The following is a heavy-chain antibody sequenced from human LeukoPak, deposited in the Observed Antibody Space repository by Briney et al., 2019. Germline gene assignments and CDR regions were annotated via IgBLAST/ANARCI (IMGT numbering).Heavy chain of an antibody. CDR3: ARDRTRYCSSTSCYLDAFDI. CDR1: GGSISSGSYY. J-gene: IGHJ3*02. CDR2: IYTSGST. D-gene: IGHD2-2*01. Sequence: NPSQTLSLTCTVSGGSISSGSYYWSWIRQPAGRGLEWIGRIYTSGSTNYNPSLKSRVTISVDTSKNQFSLKLSSVTAADTAVYYCARDRTRYCSSTSCYLDAFDIWGQGTMVTVSP. V-gene: IGHV4-61*02.